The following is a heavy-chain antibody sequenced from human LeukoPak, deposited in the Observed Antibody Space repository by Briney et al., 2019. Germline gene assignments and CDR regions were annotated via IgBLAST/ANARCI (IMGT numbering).Heavy chain of an antibody. Sequence: ASVKVSCKVSGYTLTELSMHWVRQAPGKGLGWMGGFDPEDGETIYAQKFQGRVTMTEDTSTDTAYMELSSLRSEDTAVYYCATERIYCSGGSCYDRFDYWGQGTLVTVSS. CDR2: FDPEDGET. V-gene: IGHV1-24*01. J-gene: IGHJ4*02. CDR3: ATERIYCSGGSCYDRFDY. D-gene: IGHD2-15*01. CDR1: GYTLTELS.